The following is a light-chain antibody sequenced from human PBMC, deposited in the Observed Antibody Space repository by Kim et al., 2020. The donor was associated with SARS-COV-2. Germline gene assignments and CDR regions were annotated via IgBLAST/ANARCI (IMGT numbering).Light chain of an antibody. J-gene: IGKJ2*01. CDR3: QQFKSWPAT. CDR1: QNIDSN. Sequence: SVSPGERATLACRASQNIDSNLVWYQQKPGQAPRLLVHGASTRATGIPARFSGSGSGTDFTLTISSLQSEDFAVYYCQQFKSWPATFGQGTKLEI. CDR2: GAS. V-gene: IGKV3-15*01.